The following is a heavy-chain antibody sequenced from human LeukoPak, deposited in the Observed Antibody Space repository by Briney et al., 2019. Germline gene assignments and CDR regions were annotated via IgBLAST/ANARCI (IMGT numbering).Heavy chain of an antibody. CDR1: GFTFSSYA. CDR2: ISGSGGST. D-gene: IGHD4-17*01. V-gene: IGHV3-23*01. Sequence: HAGGSLRLSCAASGFTFSSYAMSWVRQAPGKGLEWVSAISGSGGSTYYADSVKGRFTISRDNSKNTLYLQMNSLRAEDTAVYYCARFGGTVTSYYWYFDLWGRGTLVTVSS. J-gene: IGHJ2*01. CDR3: ARFGGTVTSYYWYFDL.